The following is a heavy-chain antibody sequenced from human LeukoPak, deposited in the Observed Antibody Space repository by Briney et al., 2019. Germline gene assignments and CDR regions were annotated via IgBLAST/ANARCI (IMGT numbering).Heavy chain of an antibody. V-gene: IGHV5-51*01. CDR3: ARTDHSFQTQY. J-gene: IGHJ4*02. CDR2: IYPGDSDT. CDR1: GYSSTSYW. Sequence: GESLKTSCKGSGYSSTSYWTGWVRQMPGKGLERVGIIYPGDSDTRYSPSFQGQVTISADKSISTAYLQWSSLKASDTAMYYCARTDHSFQTQYWGQETLVTVSS. D-gene: IGHD4-11*01.